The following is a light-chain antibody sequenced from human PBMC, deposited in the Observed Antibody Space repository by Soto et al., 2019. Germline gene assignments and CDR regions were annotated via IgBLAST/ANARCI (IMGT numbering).Light chain of an antibody. CDR2: GAS. Sequence: EIVMTQSPATLCVSPGERATLSCRASQSVSSNLAWYQQKPGQAPRLLIYGASTRATGIPDRFSGSGSGTDFTLTISRLEPEDFAIYYCQQRRNWPPTFGQGTKVDI. CDR3: QQRRNWPPT. J-gene: IGKJ1*01. V-gene: IGKV3D-15*01. CDR1: QSVSSN.